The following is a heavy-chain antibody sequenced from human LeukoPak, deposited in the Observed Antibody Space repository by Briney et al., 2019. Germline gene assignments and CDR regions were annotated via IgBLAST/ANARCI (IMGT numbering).Heavy chain of an antibody. V-gene: IGHV3-21*01. Sequence: GGSLRLSCAASGFTFSSYSMNWVRQAPGKGLEWVSSISSSSSYIYYADSVKGRFTISRDNAKNSLYLQMNSLTAEDTAVYYCARGGRWLPFDYWGQGTLVTVSS. J-gene: IGHJ4*02. CDR3: ARGGRWLPFDY. D-gene: IGHD5-24*01. CDR2: ISSSSSYI. CDR1: GFTFSSYS.